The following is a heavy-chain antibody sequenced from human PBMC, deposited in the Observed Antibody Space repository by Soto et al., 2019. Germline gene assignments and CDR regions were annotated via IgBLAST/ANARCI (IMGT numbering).Heavy chain of an antibody. V-gene: IGHV3-11*03. Sequence: QVQLMQSGGGLVKPGGSLRLSCAASGFMFSDYYMTWIRQTPVRGLEWVAYINTISDTNYADSVRGRFTIYRDNARNSLFLQMNSLRLEDSAVYYCARGHYSMDVWVQGTTVTVSS. J-gene: IGHJ6*02. CDR2: INTISDT. CDR1: GFMFSDYY. CDR3: ARGHYSMDV.